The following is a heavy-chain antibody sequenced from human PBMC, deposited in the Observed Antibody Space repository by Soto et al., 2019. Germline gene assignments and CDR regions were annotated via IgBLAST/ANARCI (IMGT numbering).Heavy chain of an antibody. CDR2: ISSSGSTI. CDR1: GFTFSSYE. V-gene: IGHV3-48*03. J-gene: IGHJ4*02. Sequence: GGALRLSCAASGFTFSSYEMNWVRQAPGKGLEWVSYISSSGSTIYYADSVKGRFTISRDNAKNSLYLQMNSLRAEDTAVYYCARDGSGWYRYWGQGTLVTVSS. D-gene: IGHD6-19*01. CDR3: ARDGSGWYRY.